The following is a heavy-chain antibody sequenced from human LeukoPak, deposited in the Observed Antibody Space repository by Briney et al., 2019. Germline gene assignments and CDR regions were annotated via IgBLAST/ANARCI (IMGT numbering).Heavy chain of an antibody. Sequence: SETLSLTCTVSGGSISSYYWSWIRQPPGKGLEWIGYIYYSGSTNYNPSLKSRATISVDTSKNQFSLKLSSVTAADTAVYYCARSVGGDSSGYPPSYWGQGTLVTVSS. CDR1: GGSISSYY. V-gene: IGHV4-59*01. J-gene: IGHJ4*02. CDR3: ARSVGGDSSGYPPSY. D-gene: IGHD3-22*01. CDR2: IYYSGST.